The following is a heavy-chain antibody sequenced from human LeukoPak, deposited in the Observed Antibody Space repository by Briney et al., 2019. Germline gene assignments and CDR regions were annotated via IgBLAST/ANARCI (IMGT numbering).Heavy chain of an antibody. CDR1: GFPFSSYE. CDR3: ARDRVRIQLWPTFDY. V-gene: IGHV3-48*03. J-gene: IGHJ4*02. CDR2: ISSSGSTI. D-gene: IGHD5-18*01. Sequence: GSLRLSCAASGFPFSSYEMNWVRQAPGKGLEWVSYISSSGSTIYYADSVKGRFTISRDNAKNSLYLQMNSLRAEDTAVYYCARDRVRIQLWPTFDYWGQGTLVTVSS.